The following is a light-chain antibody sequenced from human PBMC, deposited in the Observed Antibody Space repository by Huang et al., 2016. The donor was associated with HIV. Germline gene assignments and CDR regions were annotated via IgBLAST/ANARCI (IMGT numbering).Light chain of an antibody. J-gene: IGKJ4*01. V-gene: IGKV3-15*01. Sequence: EIVMTQSPATLSVSPGERATLSCRASQSVGRSLAWYQQKPGQAPRLLIYGASTRLTGSPARFSGSGSGTEFTLTISSLQSEDFAVYHCQQYNKWPLTFGGGTKVEIK. CDR1: QSVGRS. CDR3: QQYNKWPLT. CDR2: GAS.